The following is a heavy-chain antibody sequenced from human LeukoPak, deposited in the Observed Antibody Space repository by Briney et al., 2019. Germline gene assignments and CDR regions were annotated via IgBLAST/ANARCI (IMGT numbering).Heavy chain of an antibody. V-gene: IGHV4-34*01. J-gene: IGHJ4*02. Sequence: SETLSLTCAVYGGSFSGYYWSWIRQPPGKGLEWIGEINHSGSTNYNPSLKSRVTISVDTSKNQFSLKLSSVTAADTAVYYCARGLHLGYYFDYWGQGTLVTVSS. CDR1: GGSFSGYY. CDR3: ARGLHLGYYFDY. CDR2: INHSGST. D-gene: IGHD7-27*01.